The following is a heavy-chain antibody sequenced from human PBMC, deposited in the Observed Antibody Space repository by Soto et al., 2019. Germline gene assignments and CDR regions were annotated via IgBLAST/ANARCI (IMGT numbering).Heavy chain of an antibody. CDR1: GGSISRSNW. CDR3: ARDSVAVAGVALNWFDP. Sequence: QVQLQESGPGLVKPSGTLSLTCAVSGGSISRSNWWSWVRQPPGKGLEWIGEIYHSGSTNYNPSLKSRVTISVDKSKNQFSLKLSSVTAADTAVYYCARDSVAVAGVALNWFDPWGQGTLVTVSS. V-gene: IGHV4-4*02. J-gene: IGHJ5*02. CDR2: IYHSGST. D-gene: IGHD6-19*01.